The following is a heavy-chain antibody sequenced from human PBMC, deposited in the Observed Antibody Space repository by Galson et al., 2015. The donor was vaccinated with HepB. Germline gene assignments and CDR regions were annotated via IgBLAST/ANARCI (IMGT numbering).Heavy chain of an antibody. CDR1: GDSVSSNSAA. CDR3: ARAPGYSGYDRSNWFDP. V-gene: IGHV6-1*01. Sequence: CAISGDSVSSNSAAWNWIRQSPSRGLEWLGRTYYRSKWYNDYAVSVKSRITINPDTSKNQFSLQLNSVTPEDTAVYYCARAPGYSGYDRSNWFDPWGQGTLVTVSS. CDR2: TYYRSKWYN. J-gene: IGHJ5*02. D-gene: IGHD5-12*01.